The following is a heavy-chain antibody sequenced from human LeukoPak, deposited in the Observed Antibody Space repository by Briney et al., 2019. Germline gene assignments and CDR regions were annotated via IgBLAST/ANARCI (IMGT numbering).Heavy chain of an antibody. D-gene: IGHD3-16*01. CDR2: ISHSGST. V-gene: IGHV4-34*01. CDR1: DGSLSGYW. CDR3: ARGRDYIWGMSGY. J-gene: IGHJ4*02. Sequence: SETLSLTCAVYDGSLSGYWWSWIRQSPGKGLEWIGEISHSGSTNYNPSFKSRVTVSGDTSNKQVSLKMTSVTAADTAVYFCARGRDYIWGMSGYWGQGTLVTVSS.